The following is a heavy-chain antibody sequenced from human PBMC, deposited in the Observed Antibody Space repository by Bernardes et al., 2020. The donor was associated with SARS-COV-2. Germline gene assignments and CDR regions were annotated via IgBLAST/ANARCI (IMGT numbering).Heavy chain of an antibody. CDR1: GFILSSYW. D-gene: IGHD3-16*01. CDR2: INGDGSRT. J-gene: IGHJ4*02. V-gene: IGHV3-74*01. Sequence: GGSLRLSCAASGFILSSYWMHWVRQVPGKGLVWVSRINGDGSRTKYADSVKGRFTISRDNARSTVYLQMSSLRVEDAAVYFCARGGDTDYESYFDYWGQGTLVTVSP. CDR3: ARGGDTDYESYFDY.